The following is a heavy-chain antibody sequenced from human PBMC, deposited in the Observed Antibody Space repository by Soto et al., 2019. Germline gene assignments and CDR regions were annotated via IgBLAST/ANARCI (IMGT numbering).Heavy chain of an antibody. Sequence: GSLRLSCVAXVFTFRTXXXXXVRQAPGKGLEWVANIKEDGSEKHYVDSVKGRFTISRDNAESSLYLQMDSLRVEDTAVYYCARDLRNSTYSISDAWGQGTLVTVSS. CDR2: IKEDGSEK. J-gene: IGHJ5*02. CDR3: ARDLRNSTYSISDA. D-gene: IGHD6-6*01. CDR1: VFTFRTXX. V-gene: IGHV3-7*03.